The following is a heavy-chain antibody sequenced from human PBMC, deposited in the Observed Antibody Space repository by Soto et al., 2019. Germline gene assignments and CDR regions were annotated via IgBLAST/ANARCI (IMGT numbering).Heavy chain of an antibody. Sequence: GGSLRLSCAASGFTFSDYYMSWIRQAPGKGLEWVSYISSSSSTIYYADPVKGRFTISRDNAKNSLYLQMNSLRAEDTAVYYCAGVGGLGNWIRGSYYYYGMDVWGQGTTVTVSS. CDR2: ISSSSSTI. V-gene: IGHV3-11*01. J-gene: IGHJ6*02. CDR3: AGVGGLGNWIRGSYYYYGMDV. CDR1: GFTFSDYY. D-gene: IGHD3-10*01.